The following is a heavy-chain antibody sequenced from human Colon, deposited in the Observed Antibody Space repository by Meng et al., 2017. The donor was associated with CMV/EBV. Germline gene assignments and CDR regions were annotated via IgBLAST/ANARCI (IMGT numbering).Heavy chain of an antibody. Sequence: GGSLRLSCAASGFIFDNYAMHWVRRAPGKGLEWVSAITGSGDVTYYADSVKGRFTISRDNSKNTLYLQMNSLRAEDTAVYFCAKALNLVVPAAAYFHYWGNGTLVTVSS. CDR1: GFIFDNYA. CDR3: AKALNLVVPAAAYFHY. D-gene: IGHD2-2*01. J-gene: IGHJ4*01. V-gene: IGHV3-23*01. CDR2: ITGSGDVT.